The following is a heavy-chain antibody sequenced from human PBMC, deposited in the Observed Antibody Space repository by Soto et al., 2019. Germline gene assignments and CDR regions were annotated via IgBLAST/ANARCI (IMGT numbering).Heavy chain of an antibody. CDR1: GYSFTRYW. J-gene: IGHJ5*02. Sequence: GESLKISCKGSGYSFTRYWIGWVRQMPGKGLEWMGIIYRGDSDTRYSPSFQGQVTISADKSISTAYLQWSSLKASDTAIYYCARVPRGPTTVTTSGFDPWGQGTLVTVSS. CDR3: ARVPRGPTTVTTSGFDP. CDR2: IYRGDSDT. V-gene: IGHV5-51*01. D-gene: IGHD4-17*01.